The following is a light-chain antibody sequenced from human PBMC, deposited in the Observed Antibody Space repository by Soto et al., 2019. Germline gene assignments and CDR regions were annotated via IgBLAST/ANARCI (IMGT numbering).Light chain of an antibody. J-gene: IGLJ1*01. CDR3: AAWNDSLNGFV. CDR1: SSNIGSNT. Sequence: QSVLTQPPSASGAPGQRVTISCSGSSSNIGSNTVNWYQQPPGTAPKLLIYTNNQRPSGVRDRFSGSRSGTSASLAISGLQCVDEAHYYCAAWNDSLNGFVFGTGTKVTVL. CDR2: TNN. V-gene: IGLV1-44*01.